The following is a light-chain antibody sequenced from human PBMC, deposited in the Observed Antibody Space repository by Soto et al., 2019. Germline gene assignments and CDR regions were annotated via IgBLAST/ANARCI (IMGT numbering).Light chain of an antibody. CDR3: QQRSNWPPWT. Sequence: EIVMTQSPATLSVSPGERATLSCRASQSVRSNLAWYQQKPGQAPRLLIYGASTRATGIPARFSGSGSGTEFTLTISSLQSEDLAVYYCQQRSNWPPWTVGQGTKVDIK. CDR2: GAS. CDR1: QSVRSN. J-gene: IGKJ1*01. V-gene: IGKV3-15*01.